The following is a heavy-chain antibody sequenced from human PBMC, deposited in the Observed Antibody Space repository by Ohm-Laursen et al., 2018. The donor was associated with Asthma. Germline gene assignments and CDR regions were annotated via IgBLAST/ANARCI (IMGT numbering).Heavy chain of an antibody. CDR3: ARGYSSTVSWFDP. CDR2: ISAYNGNT. Sequence: ASVKVSCKASGGTFSSYAISWVRQAPGQGLEWMGWISAYNGNTNYAQKLQGRVTMTTDTSTSTAYMELRSLRSDDTAVYYCARGYSSTVSWFDPWGQGTLVTVSS. CDR1: GGTFSSYA. J-gene: IGHJ5*02. V-gene: IGHV1-18*01. D-gene: IGHD6-13*01.